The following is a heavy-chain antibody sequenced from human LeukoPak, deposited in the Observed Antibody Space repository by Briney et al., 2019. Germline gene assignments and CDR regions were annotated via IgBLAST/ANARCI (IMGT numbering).Heavy chain of an antibody. CDR3: ARVRYDSGWYDY. J-gene: IGHJ4*02. CDR1: GFTFSAYA. Sequence: GGSLRLSCAASGFTFSAYAMAWVRQAPGKGLECVSHITTGGSSIFCADSVKGRFIISRDNAKNSLYLQMNNLRADDGAVYYCARVRYDSGWYDYWGQGALVIVSS. V-gene: IGHV3-48*04. D-gene: IGHD6-19*01. CDR2: ITTGGSSI.